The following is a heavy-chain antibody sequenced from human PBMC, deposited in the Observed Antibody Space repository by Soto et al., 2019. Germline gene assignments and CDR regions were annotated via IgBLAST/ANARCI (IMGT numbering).Heavy chain of an antibody. Sequence: PSETLSLTCAVSGYSIGSGYYWAWIRQSPGKGLEWIGSIYHAGSVYYNPSLNGRVALSMDTSKNHFPLKLTSVTAADTAVYYCARTFDYYGMDVWGQGTTVTVSS. CDR2: IYHAGSV. CDR3: ARTFDYYGMDV. CDR1: GYSIGSGYY. J-gene: IGHJ6*02. V-gene: IGHV4-38-2*01.